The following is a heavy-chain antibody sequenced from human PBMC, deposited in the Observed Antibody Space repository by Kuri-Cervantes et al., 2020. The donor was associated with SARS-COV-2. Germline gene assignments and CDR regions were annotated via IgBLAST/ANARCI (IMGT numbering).Heavy chain of an antibody. J-gene: IGHJ3*02. Sequence: LEILSLTCTVSGDSISSSSYYWGWIRQPPGKGLQWIGGIFHDGSTKFNPSLSLRGRVTMSLDKSKNHFSLNLTSVTAADTAVYYCARESTYTFDIWSQGTLVTVSS. CDR2: IFHDGST. CDR3: ARESTYTFDI. CDR1: GDSISSSSYY. V-gene: IGHV4-39*07. D-gene: IGHD2-2*02.